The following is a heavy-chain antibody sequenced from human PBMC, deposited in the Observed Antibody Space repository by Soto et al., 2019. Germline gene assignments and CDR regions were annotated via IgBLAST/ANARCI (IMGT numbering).Heavy chain of an antibody. CDR3: ATFTVVTPGGAFDI. Sequence: VGSLRLSCAASGFTFSSYEMNWVRQAPGKGLEWVSYISSSGSTIYYADSVKGRFTISRDNAKNSLYLQMNSLRAEDTAVYYCATFTVVTPGGAFDIWGQGTMVTV. D-gene: IGHD2-15*01. J-gene: IGHJ3*02. CDR2: ISSSGSTI. CDR1: GFTFSSYE. V-gene: IGHV3-48*03.